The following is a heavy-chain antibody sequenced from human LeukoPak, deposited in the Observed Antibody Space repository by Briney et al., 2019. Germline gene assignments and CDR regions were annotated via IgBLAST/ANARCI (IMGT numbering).Heavy chain of an antibody. CDR3: ARGAAGTGAADY. D-gene: IGHD6-13*01. CDR2: IYYSGDT. V-gene: IGHV4-59*01. J-gene: IGHJ4*02. Sequence: SETLSLTCTVSDGSISGYSWSWIRQPPGKGLEWIGYIYYSGDTNYNPSLKSRLTMSLDTSKNQFSLRLSSVTAADTAVYFCARGAAGTGAADYWGQGTLVTVSS. CDR1: DGSISGYS.